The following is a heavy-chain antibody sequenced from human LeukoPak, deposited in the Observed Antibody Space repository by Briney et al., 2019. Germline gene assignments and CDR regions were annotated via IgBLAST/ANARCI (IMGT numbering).Heavy chain of an antibody. CDR3: ARDPREVYSGYDPYFDY. Sequence: SQTLSLTCAISGDSVSSNSAAWNWIRQSPSRGLEWLGRTYYRSKWYNDYAVSVKSRITINPDTSKNQFSLQLNSVTPEDTAVYYCARDPREVYSGYDPYFDYWGQGTLVTVSS. CDR2: TYYRSKWYN. D-gene: IGHD5-12*01. V-gene: IGHV6-1*01. J-gene: IGHJ4*02. CDR1: GDSVSSNSAA.